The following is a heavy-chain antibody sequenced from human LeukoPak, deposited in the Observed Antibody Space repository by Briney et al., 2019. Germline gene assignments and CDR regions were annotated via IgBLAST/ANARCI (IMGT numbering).Heavy chain of an antibody. D-gene: IGHD6-13*01. CDR3: AKDSSSWARYYYYNGMDV. CDR1: GFTFSSYG. CDR2: ISYDGSNK. V-gene: IGHV3-30*18. Sequence: GRSLRLSCAASGFTFSSYGMHWVRQAPGKGLEWVAVISYDGSNKYYADSVKGRFTISRDNSKHTLYLQMNSLRAEDTAVYYCAKDSSSWARYYYYNGMDVWGQGTTVTVSS. J-gene: IGHJ6*02.